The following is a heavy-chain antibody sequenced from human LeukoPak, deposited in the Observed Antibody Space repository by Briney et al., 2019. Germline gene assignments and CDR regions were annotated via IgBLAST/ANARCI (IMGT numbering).Heavy chain of an antibody. CDR1: GSSITTYY. Sequence: PSETLSLTCAVSGSSITTYYWTWIRQPPGQALEWIGYIYYTGNTKYNPSLESRVTMSIDTSKNEFSLKIYSVNAADTAVYFCASGSVVTALDQWGQGTLVTVSS. V-gene: IGHV4-59*01. CDR2: IYYTGNT. J-gene: IGHJ4*02. CDR3: ASGSVVTALDQ. D-gene: IGHD2-21*02.